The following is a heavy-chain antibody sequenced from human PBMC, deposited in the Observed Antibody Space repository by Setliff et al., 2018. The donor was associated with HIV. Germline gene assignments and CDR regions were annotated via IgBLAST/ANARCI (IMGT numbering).Heavy chain of an antibody. CDR1: GYTFISYG. CDR3: ARGYDSSGYYYGEVPDDY. CDR2: ISTYSDET. D-gene: IGHD3-22*01. V-gene: IGHV1-18*04. Sequence: ASVKVSCKASGYTFISYGISWMRQAPGQGLEWMGWISTYSDETSSSQNLQGRLTMTTDTSTGTAYMELRSLRSDDTAVYYCARGYDSSGYYYGEVPDDYWGQGTLVTVSS. J-gene: IGHJ4*02.